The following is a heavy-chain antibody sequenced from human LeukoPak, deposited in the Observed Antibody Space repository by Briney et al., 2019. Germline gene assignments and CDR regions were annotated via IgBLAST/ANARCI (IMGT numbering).Heavy chain of an antibody. CDR1: GFTVSSNY. CDR3: TTEDYGDYVSSH. Sequence: GGSLRLSCAASGFTVSSNYMSWVRQAPGKGLEWVGRIKRKTDAGTTDYAAPVKGRFIISRDDSKDTLYLQMDSLKTEDTAVYYCTTEDYGDYVSSHWGQGTLVTVSS. J-gene: IGHJ4*02. CDR2: IKRKTDAGTT. V-gene: IGHV3-15*01. D-gene: IGHD4-17*01.